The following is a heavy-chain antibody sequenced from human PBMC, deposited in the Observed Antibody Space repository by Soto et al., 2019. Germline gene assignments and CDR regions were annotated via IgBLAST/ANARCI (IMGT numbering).Heavy chain of an antibody. CDR2: IYHSGST. V-gene: IGHV4-4*02. D-gene: IGHD2-2*01. J-gene: IGHJ6*02. CDR3: ERVVGGYDYGMDV. CDR1: GGSISRSNW. Sequence: QVQLQESGPGLVKPSGTLSLTCAVSGGSISRSNWWSWVRQPPGKGLEWIGDIYHSGSTNYNPSLKSRVTISVDKYKTKFSLKPSSVTAADTDVYYCERVVGGYDYGMDVWGQGTTVTVSS.